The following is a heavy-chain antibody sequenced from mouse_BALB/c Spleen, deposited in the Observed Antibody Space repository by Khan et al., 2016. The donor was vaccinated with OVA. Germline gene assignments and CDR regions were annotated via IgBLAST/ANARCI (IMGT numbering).Heavy chain of an antibody. J-gene: IGHJ2*01. V-gene: IGHV3-2*02. CDR2: ISYSGSN. Sequence: VQLEESGPGLVKPSQSLSLTCTVTGYSITSDYAWNWIRQFPGNKLEWVGYISYSGSNNYNPSLKSRIFITRDTTKNQFFLQLNSVTTEDTAQFYCGREGNYYGPLDYWGQGTTLTVSS. D-gene: IGHD1-2*01. CDR1: GYSITSDYA. CDR3: GREGNYYGPLDY.